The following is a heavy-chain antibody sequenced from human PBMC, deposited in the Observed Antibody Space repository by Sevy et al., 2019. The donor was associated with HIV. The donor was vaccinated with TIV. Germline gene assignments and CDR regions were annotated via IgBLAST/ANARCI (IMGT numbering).Heavy chain of an antibody. J-gene: IGHJ4*02. CDR3: ATTKGAYEGYGSPFDY. CDR1: GSTLSRLS. CDR2: FDPEDGET. Sequence: ASVKVSCKVSGSTLSRLSMHWVRQVPGKGLEWMGRFDPEDGETIYARKFQGRVSMTEDTSTDTASMESSSLRSENTAVYYCATTKGAYEGYGSPFDYWGQGTLVTVSS. V-gene: IGHV1-24*01. D-gene: IGHD3-10*01.